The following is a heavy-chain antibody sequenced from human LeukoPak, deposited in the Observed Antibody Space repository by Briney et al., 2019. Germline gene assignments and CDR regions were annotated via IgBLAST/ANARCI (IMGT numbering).Heavy chain of an antibody. CDR3: ARGTRSDSWYIDY. D-gene: IGHD6-13*01. V-gene: IGHV3-74*01. J-gene: IGHJ4*02. CDR2: INTDGSST. CDR1: GFTFSRYW. Sequence: GGSLRLSCAASGFTFSRYWMYWVRQAPGKGLVWVSRINTDGSSTTYADSVKGRFTISRDNAKNTLYLQMNSLRAEDTAVYYCARGTRSDSWYIDYWGQGTLVSVSS.